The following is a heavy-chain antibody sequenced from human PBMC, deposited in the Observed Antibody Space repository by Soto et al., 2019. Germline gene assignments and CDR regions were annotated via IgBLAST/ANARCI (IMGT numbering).Heavy chain of an antibody. V-gene: IGHV4-31*03. D-gene: IGHD2-15*01. Sequence: PSETLFLTCTVSGGSISSGGYYWSWIRQHPGKGLEWIGYIYYSGSTYYNPSLKSRVTISVDTSKNQFSLKLSSVPAADPAVSYCARGGGCSGGSRYSSLSWCGPWGQGTLVTVSS. CDR1: GGSISSGGYY. CDR2: IYYSGST. CDR3: ARGGGCSGGSRYSSLSWCGP. J-gene: IGHJ5*02.